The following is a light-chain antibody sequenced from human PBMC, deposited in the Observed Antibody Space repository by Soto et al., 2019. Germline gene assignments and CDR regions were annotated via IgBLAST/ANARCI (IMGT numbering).Light chain of an antibody. V-gene: IGKV3-20*01. J-gene: IGKJ3*01. Sequence: EIVLTQSPGILSLSPGERATLSCRASQTISSNYLAWYQQKPGQAPRLLISGTSIRATGIPHRFSGSGSGTDFTLTISNLEPEYYAVFYCQQYGSSPFTFGPGTKVDFK. CDR2: GTS. CDR1: QTISSNY. CDR3: QQYGSSPFT.